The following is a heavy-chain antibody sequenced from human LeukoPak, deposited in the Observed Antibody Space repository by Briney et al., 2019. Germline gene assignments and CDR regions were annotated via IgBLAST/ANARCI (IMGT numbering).Heavy chain of an antibody. J-gene: IGHJ4*02. V-gene: IGHV3-23*01. D-gene: IGHD3-10*01. CDR3: ARSSRGVQGVITPPKY. CDR1: GFTFSSYA. Sequence: GGSLRLSCAASGFTFSSYAMSWVRQAPGKGLEWVSAISGSGGSTYYADPVKGRFTISRDNSKNTLYLQMNNLRAEDTAVYYCARSSRGVQGVITPPKYWGQGTLVTVSS. CDR2: ISGSGGST.